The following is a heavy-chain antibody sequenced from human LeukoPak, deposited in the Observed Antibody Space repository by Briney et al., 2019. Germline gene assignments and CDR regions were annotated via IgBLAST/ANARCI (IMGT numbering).Heavy chain of an antibody. CDR2: IYYSGST. D-gene: IGHD3-16*02. Sequence: PSETLSLTCTVSGGSISSGDYYWSWIRQPPGKGLEWIGYIYYSGSTYYNPSLKSRVTISVDTSKNQFPLKLSSVTAADTAVYYCARVPTDDYVWGSYRYPLYYFDYWGQGTLVTVSS. CDR3: ARVPTDDYVWGSYRYPLYYFDY. V-gene: IGHV4-30-4*01. CDR1: GGSISSGDYY. J-gene: IGHJ4*02.